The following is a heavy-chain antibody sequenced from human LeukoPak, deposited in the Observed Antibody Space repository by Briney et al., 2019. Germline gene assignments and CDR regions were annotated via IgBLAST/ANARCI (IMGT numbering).Heavy chain of an antibody. J-gene: IGHJ4*02. D-gene: IGHD1-26*01. Sequence: GGSLRLSCAASGFTFSSHWMHWVRQAPGKGLVWVSRINSDGSSISYADSVKGRFTISRDNAKNTLYVQMNSLRADDTAVYYCARGRPGNYFDYWGQGTLVTVSS. CDR2: INSDGSSI. CDR1: GFTFSSHW. CDR3: ARGRPGNYFDY. V-gene: IGHV3-74*01.